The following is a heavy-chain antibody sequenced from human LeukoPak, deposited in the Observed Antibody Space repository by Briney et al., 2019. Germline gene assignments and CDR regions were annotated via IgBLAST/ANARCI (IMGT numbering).Heavy chain of an antibody. CDR3: ARGDDSSGDYAFDI. J-gene: IGHJ3*02. D-gene: IGHD3-22*01. CDR1: GGSISGSSYY. V-gene: IGHV4-39*07. Sequence: SETLSLTCTVSGGSISGSSYYWGWIRQPPGKGLEWIGSIYYSGSTYYNPSLKSRVTISVDTSKNQFSLKLSSVTAADTAVYYCARGDDSSGDYAFDIWGQGTMVTVSS. CDR2: IYYSGST.